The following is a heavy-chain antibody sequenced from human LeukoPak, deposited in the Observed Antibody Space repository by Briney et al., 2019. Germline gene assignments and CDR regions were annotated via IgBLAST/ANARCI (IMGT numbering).Heavy chain of an antibody. Sequence: KPSETLSLTCTVSGGSISSYYWSWIRQPAGKGLEWIGRIYTSGSTNYNPSLKSRAIMSVDTSKNQFSLKLSSVTAADTAVYYCARAGRNSSSWYEWREWGQGTLVTVSS. D-gene: IGHD6-13*01. CDR1: GGSISSYY. CDR3: ARAGRNSSSWYEWRE. V-gene: IGHV4-4*07. J-gene: IGHJ4*02. CDR2: IYTSGST.